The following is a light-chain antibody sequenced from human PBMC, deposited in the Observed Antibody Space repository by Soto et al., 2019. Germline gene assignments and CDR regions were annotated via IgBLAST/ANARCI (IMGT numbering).Light chain of an antibody. Sequence: DIQMTQSPSSLSASVGDRVTITCRASQSISSYLNWSQQKPGKAPKLLIYAASSLQSGVPSRFSGSGSGTDFTLTISSLQPEDFATYYCQQCYSTPYTFGEGTKLEIK. CDR2: AAS. V-gene: IGKV1-39*01. CDR1: QSISSY. CDR3: QQCYSTPYT. J-gene: IGKJ2*01.